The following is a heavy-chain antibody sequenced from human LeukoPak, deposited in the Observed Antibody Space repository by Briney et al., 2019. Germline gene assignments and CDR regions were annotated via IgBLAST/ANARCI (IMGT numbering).Heavy chain of an antibody. CDR1: GGSISSYY. J-gene: IGHJ4*02. D-gene: IGHD2-2*01. CDR3: ARGRYCSSTSCYAGLVDTAMVYHDY. CDR2: IQNSVTSY. V-gene: IGHV4-59*12. Sequence: PSETLSLTCSVSGGSISSYYWSWVRQPPGKGLEWIGYIQNSVTSYTDNPSPQSRVTISVDTSKNQFSLKLSSVTAADTAVYYCARGRYCSSTSCYAGLVDTAMVYHDYWGQGTLVTVSS.